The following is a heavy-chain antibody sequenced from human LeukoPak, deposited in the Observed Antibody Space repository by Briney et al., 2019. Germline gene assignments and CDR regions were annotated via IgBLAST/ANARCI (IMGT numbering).Heavy chain of an antibody. CDR2: IHYTGST. Sequence: SETLSLSCSVSGGSLSSHYLSWVRQPPGKGLELIGHIHYTGSTFYNSSLRGRVTISLDTSNNKFSLNLTSMTAADTAVYYCARLSSGCSTGSCYFTYWGQGTLVTVS. V-gene: IGHV4-59*11. J-gene: IGHJ4*02. CDR1: GGSLSSHY. D-gene: IGHD2-2*01. CDR3: ARLSSGCSTGSCYFTY.